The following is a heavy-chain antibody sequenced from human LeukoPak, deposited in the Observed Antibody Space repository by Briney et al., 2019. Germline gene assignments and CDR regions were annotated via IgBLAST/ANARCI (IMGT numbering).Heavy chain of an antibody. Sequence: PSETLSLTCAVYGGSFSGYYWSWIRQPPGKGLEWIGEINHSGSTNYNPSLKSRVTISEDTSKNQFSLKLSSVTAADTAVYYCARRSSWTDFDYWGQGTLVTVSS. J-gene: IGHJ4*02. V-gene: IGHV4-34*01. CDR1: GGSFSGYY. CDR2: INHSGST. CDR3: ARRSSWTDFDY. D-gene: IGHD6-13*01.